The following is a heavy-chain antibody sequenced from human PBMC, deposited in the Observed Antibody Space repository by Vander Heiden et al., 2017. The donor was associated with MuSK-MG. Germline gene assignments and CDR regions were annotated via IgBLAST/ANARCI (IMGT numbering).Heavy chain of an antibody. CDR2: ISSSGST. V-gene: IGHV4-31*03. CDR1: GGSGASISSGNYY. Sequence: QVQLQESGPRLVKPSQTLSLTCTVSGGSGASISSGNYYWSWIRQHPGKGLEWIGYISSSGSTYYTPSLKSRVSISIDTSKNQFSLNLSSVTAADTAIYYCAGGGTGDLSDYWGQGTLVTVSS. D-gene: IGHD3-16*01. J-gene: IGHJ4*02. CDR3: AGGGTGDLSDY.